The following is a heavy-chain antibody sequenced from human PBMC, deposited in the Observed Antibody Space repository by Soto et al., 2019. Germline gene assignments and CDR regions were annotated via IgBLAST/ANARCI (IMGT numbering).Heavy chain of an antibody. CDR1: GFTFIYVW. CDR2: IKSKTDGGTT. J-gene: IGHJ4*02. Sequence: PGASLSLSWASSGFTFIYVWMNSVRQAPGKGLEWVGRIKSKTDGGTTDYAAPVKGRFTISRDDSKNTLYLQMNSLKTEDTAVYYCTKDPVTMIVVLPSSGWGQGTLVPSPQ. V-gene: IGHV3-15*07. D-gene: IGHD3-22*01. CDR3: TKDPVTMIVVLPSSG.